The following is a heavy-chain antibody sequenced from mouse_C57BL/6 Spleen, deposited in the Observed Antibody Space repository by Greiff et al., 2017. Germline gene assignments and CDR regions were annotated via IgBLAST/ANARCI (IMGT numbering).Heavy chain of an antibody. CDR1: GYTFTSYW. Sequence: QVQLKQPGAELVKPGASVKLSCKASGYTFTSYWMHWVKQRPGQGLEWIGIIHPNSGSTNYNEKFKRKATLTVDKSSSTAYMQLSSLTSEDSAVYYCARKAYGSSYGYFDYWGQGTTLTVSS. J-gene: IGHJ2*01. V-gene: IGHV1-64*01. CDR3: ARKAYGSSYGYFDY. D-gene: IGHD1-1*01. CDR2: IHPNSGST.